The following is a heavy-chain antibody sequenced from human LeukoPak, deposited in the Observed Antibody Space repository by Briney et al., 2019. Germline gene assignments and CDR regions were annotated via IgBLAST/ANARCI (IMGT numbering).Heavy chain of an antibody. CDR3: ARHSSGDQTIDY. D-gene: IGHD4-17*01. CDR1: GGSISSYY. Sequence: SETLSLTCTVSGGSISSYYWSWIRQPPGKGLEWIGYIYYSGSTNYNPSLKSRVTISVDTSKNQFSLKLSSVTAADTAVYYCARHSSGDQTIDYWGQGTLVTVSS. CDR2: IYYSGST. V-gene: IGHV4-59*08. J-gene: IGHJ4*02.